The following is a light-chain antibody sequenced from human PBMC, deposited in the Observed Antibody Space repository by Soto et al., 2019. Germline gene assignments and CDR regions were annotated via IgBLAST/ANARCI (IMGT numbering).Light chain of an antibody. V-gene: IGKV1-27*01. CDR2: AAS. CDR1: QDINNY. CDR3: QNYKSAPNT. Sequence: DIQMTQSPSPLSASVGDRVTITCRASQDINNYLAWYQQKPGKIPKLLIYAASTLQPGVHSRFSGSGSGTVFTLTINSLQPEDVATYYCQNYKSAPNTFGRGTRLEIK. J-gene: IGKJ2*01.